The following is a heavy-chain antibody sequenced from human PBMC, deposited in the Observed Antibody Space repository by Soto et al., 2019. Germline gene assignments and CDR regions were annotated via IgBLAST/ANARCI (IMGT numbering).Heavy chain of an antibody. CDR2: IYYSGST. Sequence: QVQLQESGPGLVKPSETLSLTCIVSGGSISSYYWSWIRQPPGKGLEWMGYIYYSGSTNYNPSLKSRFTISADTSKDRFSLKLTSVTAADTAVYYCARLSDDGGNSGPTDAFDVWGRGTMVTASS. V-gene: IGHV4-59*01. D-gene: IGHD2-21*02. CDR1: GGSISSYY. J-gene: IGHJ3*01. CDR3: ARLSDDGGNSGPTDAFDV.